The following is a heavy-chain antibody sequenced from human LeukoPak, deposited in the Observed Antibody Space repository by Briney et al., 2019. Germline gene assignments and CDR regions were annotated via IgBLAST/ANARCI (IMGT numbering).Heavy chain of an antibody. D-gene: IGHD3-22*01. J-gene: IGHJ4*02. Sequence: GGSPRLSCAASGFTFSSYSMNWVRQAPGKGLEWVSYISSSSSTIYYADSVKGRFTISRDNAKNSLYLQMNSLRAEDTAVYYCARPGAMIPLDYWGQGTLVTVSS. CDR2: ISSSSSTI. CDR1: GFTFSSYS. V-gene: IGHV3-48*01. CDR3: ARPGAMIPLDY.